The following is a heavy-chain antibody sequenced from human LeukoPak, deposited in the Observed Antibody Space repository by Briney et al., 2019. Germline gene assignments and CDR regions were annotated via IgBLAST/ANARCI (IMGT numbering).Heavy chain of an antibody. CDR2: IYPGDSDT. D-gene: IGHD4-23*01. J-gene: IGHJ4*02. Sequence: KVGESLKISCKGSGFNFTAYWIAWVRQMPGKGLEWMGIIYPGDSDTRYSPSFQGQVTISADKSISTAYLQWSSLKASDTAMYYCARRDYGGKHLDYWGQGTLVTVSS. CDR3: ARRDYGGKHLDY. CDR1: GFNFTAYW. V-gene: IGHV5-51*01.